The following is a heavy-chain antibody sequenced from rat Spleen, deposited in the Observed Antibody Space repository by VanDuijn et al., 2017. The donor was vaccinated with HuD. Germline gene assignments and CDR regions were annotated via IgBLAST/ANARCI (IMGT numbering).Heavy chain of an antibody. CDR1: GFTFSTFY. D-gene: IGHD1-11*01. CDR2: TSSGGGST. J-gene: IGHJ2*01. V-gene: IGHV5-25*01. Sequence: EVQLVESGGGLVQPGRSLKLSCAASGFTFSTFYMAWVRQAPTKGLEWVASTSSGGGSTYYRDSVKGRFTSSRHNAKSTLYLQMDSLGSEDTATYYCARNYGGSPFDYWGQGVMVTVSS. CDR3: ARNYGGSPFDY.